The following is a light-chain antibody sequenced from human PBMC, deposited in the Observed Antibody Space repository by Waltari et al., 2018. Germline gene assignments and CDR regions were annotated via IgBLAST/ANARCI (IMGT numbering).Light chain of an antibody. CDR3: QQYNNWPPLFT. CDR1: QSVSSN. CDR2: GAS. V-gene: IGKV3-15*01. Sequence: EIVMTQSPVTLSVSPGERATLSCRASQSVSSNLAWYQQKPGQAPRLLIYGASTRATGIPARFSGSGSGTEFTLTISSRQSEDFAVYYCQQYNNWPPLFTFGPGTKVDIK. J-gene: IGKJ3*01.